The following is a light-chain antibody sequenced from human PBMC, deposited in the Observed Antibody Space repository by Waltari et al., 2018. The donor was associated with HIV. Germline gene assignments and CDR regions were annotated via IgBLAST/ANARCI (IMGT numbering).Light chain of an antibody. J-gene: IGKJ1*01. CDR2: WAS. V-gene: IGKV1-5*03. CDR3: QHYNTYPWT. Sequence: DIQMTQSPSTLSASVGDRVTITCRASQSISSWLAWYQQKPGKAPKLLIYWASILQSGVPSRFSGSGSGTEFTLTISSLQPDDFATYYCQHYNTYPWTFGQGTEVEIK. CDR1: QSISSW.